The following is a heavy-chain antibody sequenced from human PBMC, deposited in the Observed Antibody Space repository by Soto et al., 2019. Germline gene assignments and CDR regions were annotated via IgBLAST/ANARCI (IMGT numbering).Heavy chain of an antibody. CDR1: GFTFSSYW. Sequence: GGSLRLSCAASGFTFSSYWMSWVRQAPGKGLEWVANIKQDGSEKYYVDSVKGRFTISRDNAKNSLYLQMNSLRAEDTAVYYCERVRWEVIFDYWGQGTLVTVSS. J-gene: IGHJ4*02. CDR2: IKQDGSEK. CDR3: ERVRWEVIFDY. V-gene: IGHV3-7*01. D-gene: IGHD1-26*01.